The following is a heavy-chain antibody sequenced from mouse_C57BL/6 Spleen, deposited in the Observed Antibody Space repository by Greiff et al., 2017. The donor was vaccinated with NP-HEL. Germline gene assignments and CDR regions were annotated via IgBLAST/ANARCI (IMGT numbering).Heavy chain of an antibody. V-gene: IGHV5-17*01. Sequence: DVMLVESGGGLVKPGGSLKLSCAASGFTFSDYGMHWVRQAPEKGLEWVAYISSGSSTIYYADTVKGRFTISRDNAKNTMFLQMTSLRSEDTAMYYCAKVYGFYAMDYWGQGTSVTVSS. CDR1: GFTFSDYG. J-gene: IGHJ4*01. CDR2: ISSGSSTI. CDR3: AKVYGFYAMDY. D-gene: IGHD2-2*01.